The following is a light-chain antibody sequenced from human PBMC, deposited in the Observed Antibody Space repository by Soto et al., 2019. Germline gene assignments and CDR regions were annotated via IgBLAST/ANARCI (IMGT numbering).Light chain of an antibody. Sequence: DIQSTQSPSTRSASVGDRVTITCRASQSISSWLAWYQQKPGKAPKLLIFDASSLESGVPSRFSGSGSGTEFTLTIRSLQSDDFATYYCQQYSTYSCTFGQGTKVDIK. V-gene: IGKV1-5*01. CDR1: QSISSW. CDR2: DAS. CDR3: QQYSTYSCT. J-gene: IGKJ2*02.